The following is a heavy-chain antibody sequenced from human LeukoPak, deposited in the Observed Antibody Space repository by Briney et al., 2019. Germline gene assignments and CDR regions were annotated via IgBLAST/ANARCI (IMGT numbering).Heavy chain of an antibody. CDR2: ISGSGGST. CDR3: AKRTSGSYSPFDY. Sequence: GGSLRLSCAASGFTFSSYAMSWVRQAPGKGLEWVSAISGSGGSTYYADSVKGRFTISRDDSKNTLYLQMNSLRAEDTAVYYCAKRTSGSYSPFDYWGQGTLVTVSS. CDR1: GFTFSSYA. D-gene: IGHD1-26*01. J-gene: IGHJ4*02. V-gene: IGHV3-23*01.